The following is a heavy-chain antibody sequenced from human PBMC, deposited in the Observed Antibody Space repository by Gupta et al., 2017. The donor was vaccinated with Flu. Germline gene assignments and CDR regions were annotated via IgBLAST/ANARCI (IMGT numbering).Heavy chain of an antibody. D-gene: IGHD6-13*01. CDR3: ARSGQQLIRSRTFDY. CDR1: GYTCTSYG. Sequence: QVQLWQSGAEAKKPGAAVMVSRKASGYTCTSYGISSVRQAPGQGLEWMGWISAYNGNTNYAQKLQGRVTMTTDTSTSTAYMEMRSMSSDDTAVYYCARSGQQLIRSRTFDYWGQGTLVTVSS. V-gene: IGHV1-18*01. J-gene: IGHJ4*02. CDR2: ISAYNGNT.